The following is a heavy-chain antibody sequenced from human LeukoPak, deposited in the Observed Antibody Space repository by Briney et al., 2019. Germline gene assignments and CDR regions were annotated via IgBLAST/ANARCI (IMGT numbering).Heavy chain of an antibody. CDR3: ARDAIMIRTHYYYYYMDV. CDR2: INPNSGDT. Sequence: GASVKVSCKASGYTFSGYYMQWVRQAPGQGLEWMGWINPNSGDTNYAQKFQGRVTMTRDTSISTDYMELSRLRSDDTAVYYCARDAIMIRTHYYYYYMDVWGKGTTVTVSS. CDR1: GYTFSGYY. D-gene: IGHD3-16*01. V-gene: IGHV1-2*02. J-gene: IGHJ6*03.